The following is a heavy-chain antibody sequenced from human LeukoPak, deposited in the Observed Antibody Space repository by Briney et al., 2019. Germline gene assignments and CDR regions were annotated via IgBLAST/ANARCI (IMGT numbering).Heavy chain of an antibody. CDR2: IYYSGST. V-gene: IGHV4-31*03. D-gene: IGHD6-19*01. J-gene: IGHJ6*02. Sequence: NPSQTLSPTCTVSGGSISSGGYYWSWIRQHPGKGLEWIGYIYYSGSTYYNPSLKSRVTISVDTSKNQFSLKLSSVTAADTAVYYCARAPAGSGWSYYYYYYGMDVWGQGTTVTVSS. CDR1: GGSISSGGYY. CDR3: ARAPAGSGWSYYYYYYGMDV.